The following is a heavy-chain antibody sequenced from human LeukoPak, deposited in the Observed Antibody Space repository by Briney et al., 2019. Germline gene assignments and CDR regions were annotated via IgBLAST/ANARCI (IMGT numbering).Heavy chain of an antibody. Sequence: SETLSLTCTVSGGSISSYYWSWIRQLPGKGLDWIGYIYYSGSTNYNPSLKSRVTISVDTSKNQFSLKLSSVTAADTAVYYCAITQSGSYQGWFDPWGQGTLVTVSS. V-gene: IGHV4-59*01. CDR1: GGSISSYY. CDR3: AITQSGSYQGWFDP. J-gene: IGHJ5*02. CDR2: IYYSGST. D-gene: IGHD1-26*01.